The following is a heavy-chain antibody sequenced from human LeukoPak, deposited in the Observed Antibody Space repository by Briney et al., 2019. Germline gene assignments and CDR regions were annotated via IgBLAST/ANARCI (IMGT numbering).Heavy chain of an antibody. J-gene: IGHJ4*02. CDR3: AKNRGPVATTTFDY. CDR2: ISWNSGSI. CDR1: GFTFDDYA. V-gene: IGHV3-9*01. Sequence: PGGSLRLSCAASGFTFDDYAMHWVRQAPGKGLEWVSGISWNSGSIGYADSVKGRFTISRDNAENSLYLQMNSLRAEDTALYYCAKNRGPVATTTFDYWGQGTLVTVSS. D-gene: IGHD5-12*01.